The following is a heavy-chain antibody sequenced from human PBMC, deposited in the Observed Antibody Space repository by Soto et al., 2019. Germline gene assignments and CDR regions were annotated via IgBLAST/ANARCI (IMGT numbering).Heavy chain of an antibody. D-gene: IGHD6-19*01. CDR3: ARLYSSAWYGPGRY. CDR1: GFTFDDYG. V-gene: IGHV3-20*04. Sequence: EVQLVESGGGVVRPGGSLRLSCAASGFTFDDYGMSWVRQAPGKGLEWVSGINWNGGSTGYADSVKGRFSISRDNAKNSLYLQMTSLRAEDTALYYCARLYSSAWYGPGRYWGQGTLVTVSS. CDR2: INWNGGST. J-gene: IGHJ4*02.